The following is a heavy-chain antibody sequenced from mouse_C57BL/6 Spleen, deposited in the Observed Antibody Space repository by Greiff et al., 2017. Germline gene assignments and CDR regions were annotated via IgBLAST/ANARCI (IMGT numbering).Heavy chain of an antibody. V-gene: IGHV3-6*01. CDR3: ASEGNYDYYYAMDY. Sequence: EVKLMESGPGLVKPSQSLSLTCSVTGYSITSGYYWNWIRQFPGNKLEWMSYISYDGSYNYNPSLKNRISITRDTAKNPFFLKLNSVTTEDTATYSCASEGNYDYYYAMDYWGQGTSVTVSS. D-gene: IGHD2-4*01. J-gene: IGHJ4*01. CDR2: ISYDGSY. CDR1: GYSITSGYY.